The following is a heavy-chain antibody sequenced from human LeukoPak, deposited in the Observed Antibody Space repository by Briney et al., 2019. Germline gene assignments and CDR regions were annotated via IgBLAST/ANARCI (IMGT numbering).Heavy chain of an antibody. V-gene: IGHV4-59*01. CDR1: GGSISSYY. D-gene: IGHD4-17*01. Sequence: SETLSLTCTVSGGSISSYYWSWIRQPPGKGLEWIGYINYSGSTNYNPSLKSRVTMSVDTSKNQFSLKLSSVTAADTAMYYCAREGRQDYVYFDHWSQGSLVTVSS. CDR2: INYSGST. J-gene: IGHJ4*02. CDR3: AREGRQDYVYFDH.